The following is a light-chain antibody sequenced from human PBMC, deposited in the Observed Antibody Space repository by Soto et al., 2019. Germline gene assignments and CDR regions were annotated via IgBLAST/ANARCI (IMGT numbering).Light chain of an antibody. J-gene: IGKJ2*01. CDR3: QQYNNWPRT. V-gene: IGKV3-15*01. CDR2: GAS. Sequence: EIVLTQSPGTLSLSPGERATLSCRASQSVSSSYLAWYQQKRGQAPRLLIYGASSRATGIPARFSGSGSGTEFTLTIGSLQSDDFAVYYCQQYNNWPRTFGQGTKVDI. CDR1: QSVSSSY.